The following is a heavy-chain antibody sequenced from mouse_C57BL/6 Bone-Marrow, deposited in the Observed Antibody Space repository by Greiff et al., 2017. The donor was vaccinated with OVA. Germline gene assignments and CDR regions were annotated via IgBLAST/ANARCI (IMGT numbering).Heavy chain of an antibody. V-gene: IGHV1-7*01. Sequence: QVQLQQSGAELAKPGASVKLSCKASGYTFTSYWMHWVKQRPGQGLEWIGYINPSSGYTKYNQKFKDKATLTADKSSSTAYMQLSSLTSGDSAVYYCARGYYGSSPPWFAYWGQGTLVTVSA. CDR3: ARGYYGSSPPWFAY. J-gene: IGHJ3*01. CDR1: GYTFTSYW. D-gene: IGHD1-1*01. CDR2: INPSSGYT.